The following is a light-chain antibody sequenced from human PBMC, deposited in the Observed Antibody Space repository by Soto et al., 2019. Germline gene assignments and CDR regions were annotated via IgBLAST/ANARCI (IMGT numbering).Light chain of an antibody. J-gene: IGKJ5*01. CDR3: QHYGSSRIT. CDR2: GAS. CDR1: QSVCNSY. Sequence: EIVLTQSPGTLSLSPGERATLSCRASQSVCNSYLAWYQPKPGQAPRLLIYGASSRATGIPDRFSGSGSGTDFFLTLSRLEPEDFAVYYCQHYGSSRITFGQGTRLEIK. V-gene: IGKV3-20*01.